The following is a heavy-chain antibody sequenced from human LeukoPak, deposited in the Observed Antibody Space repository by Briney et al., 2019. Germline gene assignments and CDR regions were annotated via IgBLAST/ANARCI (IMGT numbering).Heavy chain of an antibody. D-gene: IGHD3-3*01. V-gene: IGHV1-2*02. CDR1: GYTFASDY. CDR3: ARDWYYDFQFDY. Sequence: ASVKVSCKASGYTFASDYMHWVRQAPGQGLEWMGIINPNSGGTNYAQKFQGRVTMTRDTSISTAYMELSRLRSDDTAVYYCARDWYYDFQFDYWGQGTLVTVSS. CDR2: INPNSGGT. J-gene: IGHJ4*02.